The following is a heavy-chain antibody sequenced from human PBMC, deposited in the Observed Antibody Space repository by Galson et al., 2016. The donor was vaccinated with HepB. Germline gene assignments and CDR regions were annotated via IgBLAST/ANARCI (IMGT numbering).Heavy chain of an antibody. J-gene: IGHJ4*02. D-gene: IGHD6-19*01. CDR2: IHSGGGA. V-gene: IGHV3-53*01. CDR1: GFTVSSNY. Sequence: SLRLSCAASGFTVSSNYMNWVRQPPGKGLEWVSFIHSGGGAYYTHSVKGRFTISTDNSKNTLYLQMNSLRAEDTAIYYCARERPDIAVAAFDYWGQGTLVTVSS. CDR3: ARERPDIAVAAFDY.